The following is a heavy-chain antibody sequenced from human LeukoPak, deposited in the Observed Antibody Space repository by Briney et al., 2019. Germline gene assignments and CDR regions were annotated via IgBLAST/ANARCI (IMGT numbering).Heavy chain of an antibody. J-gene: IGHJ4*02. D-gene: IGHD6-13*01. Sequence: GRSLRLSCVASGFTFSSYAMHWVRQAPGKGLEWVAVISYDGSNKYYADSVKGRFTISRDNSKNTLYLQMNSLRAEDTAVYYCARDRRYSSSWYGAFDYWGQGTLVTVSS. CDR1: GFTFSSYA. V-gene: IGHV3-30*04. CDR2: ISYDGSNK. CDR3: ARDRRYSSSWYGAFDY.